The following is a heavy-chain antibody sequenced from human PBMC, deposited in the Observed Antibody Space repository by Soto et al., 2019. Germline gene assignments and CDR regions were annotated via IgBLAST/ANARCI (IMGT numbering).Heavy chain of an antibody. Sequence: GXSAKPTSKASGYTFTSCAISWVRQAPGQGLEWMGWISAYNGNTNYAQKLQGRVTMTTDTSTSTAYMELRSLRSDDTAVYYCARDAPPADYWGQGTLVTVPQ. CDR1: GYTFTSCA. J-gene: IGHJ4*02. CDR3: ARDAPPADY. V-gene: IGHV1-18*01. CDR2: ISAYNGNT.